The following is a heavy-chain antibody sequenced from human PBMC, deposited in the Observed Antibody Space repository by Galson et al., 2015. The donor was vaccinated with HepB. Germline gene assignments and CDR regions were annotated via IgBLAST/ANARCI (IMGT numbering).Heavy chain of an antibody. V-gene: IGHV3-21*01. CDR2: ISSSSSYI. CDR1: GFTFSSYS. D-gene: IGHD5-18*01. J-gene: IGHJ6*02. CDR3: ASNVDTAMVFYYGMDV. Sequence: SLRLSCAASGFTFSSYSMNWVRQAPGKGLEWVSSISSSSSYIYYADSVKGRFTISRDNAKNSLYLQMNSLRAEDTAVYYCASNVDTAMVFYYGMDVWGQGTTVTVSS.